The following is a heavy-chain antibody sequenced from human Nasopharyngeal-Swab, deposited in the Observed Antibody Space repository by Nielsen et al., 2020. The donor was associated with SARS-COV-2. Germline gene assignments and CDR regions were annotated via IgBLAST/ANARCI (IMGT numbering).Heavy chain of an antibody. D-gene: IGHD4-17*01. CDR2: ISYDGSNK. CDR3: AKDQVTTVTAQNYFDY. V-gene: IGHV3-30*18. Sequence: VRQAPGKGLEWVAVISYDGSNKYYADSVKGRFTISRDNSKNTLYLQMNSLRAEDTAVYYCAKDQVTTVTAQNYFDYWGQGTLVTVS. J-gene: IGHJ4*02.